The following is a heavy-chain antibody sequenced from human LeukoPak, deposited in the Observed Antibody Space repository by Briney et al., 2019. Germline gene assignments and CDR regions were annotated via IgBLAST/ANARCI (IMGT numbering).Heavy chain of an antibody. D-gene: IGHD3-22*01. CDR1: GGSISSYY. CDR2: IYYSGST. CDR3: ARRKTDYYDSSGYYYFDY. Sequence: KPSETLSLTCTVSGGSISSYYWSWIRQPPGKGLEWIGYIYYSGSTNYNPSLKSRVTISVDTSKNQFSLKLSSVTAADTAVYYCARRKTDYYDSSGYYYFDYWGQGTLVTVSS. J-gene: IGHJ4*02. V-gene: IGHV4-59*12.